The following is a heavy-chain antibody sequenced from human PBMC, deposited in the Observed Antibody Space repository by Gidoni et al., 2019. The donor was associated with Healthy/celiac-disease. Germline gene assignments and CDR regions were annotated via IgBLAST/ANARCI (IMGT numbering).Heavy chain of an antibody. CDR1: GFPFSSYE. CDR2: ISSSGSTI. CDR3: ARLSIMITFGGVIAPDWYFDL. D-gene: IGHD3-16*02. Sequence: EVQLVESGGGLVQPGGSLRLSCAAYGFPFSSYEVNWVRQAPGKGLEWVSYISSSGSTIYYADSVKGRFTISRDNAKNSLYLQMNSLRAEDTAVYYCARLSIMITFGGVIAPDWYFDLWGRGTLVTVSS. V-gene: IGHV3-48*03. J-gene: IGHJ2*01.